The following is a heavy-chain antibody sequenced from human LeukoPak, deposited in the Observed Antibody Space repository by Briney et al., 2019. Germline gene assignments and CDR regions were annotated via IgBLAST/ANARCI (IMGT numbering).Heavy chain of an antibody. Sequence: SETLSLTCTVSGYSISSSYYWGWIRQPPGKGLEWIGSIYYSGSTYYNPSLKSRVTISVDTSKNQFSLKLSSVTAADTAVYYCARGVKQLVRYWGQGTLVTVSS. CDR2: IYYSGST. CDR1: GYSISSSYY. D-gene: IGHD6-13*01. V-gene: IGHV4-38-2*02. CDR3: ARGVKQLVRY. J-gene: IGHJ4*02.